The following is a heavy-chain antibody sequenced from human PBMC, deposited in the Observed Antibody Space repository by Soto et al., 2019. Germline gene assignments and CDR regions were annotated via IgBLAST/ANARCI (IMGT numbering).Heavy chain of an antibody. CDR1: GFTFSNYW. J-gene: IGHJ6*04. CDR3: ARGGFDYGPGRMDV. D-gene: IGHD3-10*01. CDR2: TKSDGSGT. V-gene: IGHV3-74*01. Sequence: EVHLVESGGGLLQPGGSLTLSCTASGFTFSNYWMHWVRQAPGKGLVWVSRTKSDGSGTSYTDSVKGRFTISRDNAYNTLYLQMRNLRAEDTAVYYCARGGFDYGPGRMDVGGKGTTVIVSS.